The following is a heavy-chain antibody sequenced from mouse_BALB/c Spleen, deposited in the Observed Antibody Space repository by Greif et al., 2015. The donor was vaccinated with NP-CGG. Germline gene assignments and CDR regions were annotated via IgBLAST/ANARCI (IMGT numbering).Heavy chain of an antibody. CDR1: GYASTNYL. J-gene: IGHJ2*01. CDR2: INPGSGGT. D-gene: IGHD2-10*02. CDR3: ARGYGNYGVYFDY. V-gene: IGHV1-54*01. Sequence: VQLQQSGAELVRPGTSVKVSCKASGYASTNYLIEWVKQRPGQGLEWIGVINPGSGGTNYNEKFKGKATLTADKSSSTAYMQLSSLTSDDSAVYFCARGYGNYGVYFDYWGQGTTLTVSS.